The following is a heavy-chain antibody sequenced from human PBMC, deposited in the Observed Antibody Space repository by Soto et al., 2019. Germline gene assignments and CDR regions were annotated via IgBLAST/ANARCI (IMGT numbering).Heavy chain of an antibody. V-gene: IGHV4-34*01. CDR1: GGSFSGYY. D-gene: IGHD6-13*01. J-gene: IGHJ5*02. Sequence: SETLSLTCAVYGGSFSGYYWSWIRQPPGKGLEWIEEINHSGSTNYNPSLKSRVTISVDTSKNQFSLKLSSVTAADTAVYYCARGGGSSWYRSWFDPWGQGTLVTVSS. CDR3: ARGGGSSWYRSWFDP. CDR2: INHSGST.